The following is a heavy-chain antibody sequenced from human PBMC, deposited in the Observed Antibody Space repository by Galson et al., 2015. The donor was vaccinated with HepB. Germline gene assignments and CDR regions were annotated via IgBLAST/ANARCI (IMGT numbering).Heavy chain of an antibody. CDR2: INPSGGRT. Sequence: SVKVSCKASGYTFASYHMHWVRQAPGPGLEWMGIINPSGGRTTYAQKFQGRVTMTRDTSTSTVCMELSSLRSEDTAVYYCARSVAGGFYGMDVWGKGTTVTVSS. CDR1: GYTFASYH. D-gene: IGHD6-19*01. V-gene: IGHV1-46*01. CDR3: ARSVAGGFYGMDV. J-gene: IGHJ6*04.